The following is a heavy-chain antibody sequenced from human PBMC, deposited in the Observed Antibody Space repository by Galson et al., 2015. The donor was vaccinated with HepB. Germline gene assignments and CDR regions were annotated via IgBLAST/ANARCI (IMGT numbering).Heavy chain of an antibody. CDR2: ISSTGTYT. CDR1: GFTFSDYY. CDR3: ARVADADHGDHSHFDY. Sequence: SLRLSCAASGFTFSDYYMSWIRQAPGKGLEWLSYISSTGTYTTYADSVKGRFTISRDDAKNSLYLQMNNLRAEDTAVYYCARVADADHGDHSHFDYWGQGTLVTVSS. D-gene: IGHD4-17*01. V-gene: IGHV3-11*06. J-gene: IGHJ4*02.